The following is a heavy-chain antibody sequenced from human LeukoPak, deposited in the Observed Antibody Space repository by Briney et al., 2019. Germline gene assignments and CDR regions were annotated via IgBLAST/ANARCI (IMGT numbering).Heavy chain of an antibody. CDR2: INHSGST. Sequence: KASETLSLTCAVYGGSFSGYYWSWIRQSPGKGLEWLGEINHSGSTNYNPSLKRRVTISVDTSKNQFSLKLSSVTAADTAVYYCARALPGSGSYYLNYWGLGTLVTVSS. CDR3: ARALPGSGSYYLNY. J-gene: IGHJ4*02. V-gene: IGHV4-34*01. CDR1: GGSFSGYY. D-gene: IGHD3-10*01.